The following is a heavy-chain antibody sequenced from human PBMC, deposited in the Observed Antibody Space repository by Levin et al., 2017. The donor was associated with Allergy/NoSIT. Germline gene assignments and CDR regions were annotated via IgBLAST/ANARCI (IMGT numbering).Heavy chain of an antibody. Sequence: SCTVSGGSVSSGSYYWSWIRQPPGKGLEWIGYIYYSGSTNYNPSLKSRVTISVDTSKNQFSLKLSSVTAADTAVYYCARVPSSIAASDAAWFDPWGQGTLVTVSS. CDR3: ARVPSSIAASDAAWFDP. CDR2: IYYSGST. CDR1: GGSVSSGSYY. J-gene: IGHJ5*02. V-gene: IGHV4-61*01. D-gene: IGHD6-6*01.